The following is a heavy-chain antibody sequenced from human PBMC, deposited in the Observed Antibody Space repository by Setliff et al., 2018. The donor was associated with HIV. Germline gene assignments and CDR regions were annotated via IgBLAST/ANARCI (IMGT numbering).Heavy chain of an antibody. CDR3: ARRQQLWLLYAFDI. CDR1: GDSISRDFYY. CDR2: IYYSGST. V-gene: IGHV4-39*01. J-gene: IGHJ3*02. D-gene: IGHD5-18*01. Sequence: SSETLSLTCTVSGDSISRDFYYWNWIRQPAGKGLEWIGSIYYSGSTYYNPSLKSRVTISVDTSKNQFSLKLSSVTAADTAVYYCARRQQLWLLYAFDIWGQGTVVTVSS.